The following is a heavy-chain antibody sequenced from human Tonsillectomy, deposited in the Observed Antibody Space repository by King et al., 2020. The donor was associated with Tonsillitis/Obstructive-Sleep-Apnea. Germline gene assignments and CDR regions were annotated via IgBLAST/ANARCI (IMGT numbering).Heavy chain of an antibody. Sequence: QLQESGPGLVKPSETLSLTCTVSGGSISSYYWSWIRQPPGKGLEWIGFIYFTVSTNYNPSLKSRVTISVDTSKNQLSLKLSSVTAADTAIYYCAREPREFSALEIWGQGTMVTVSS. D-gene: IGHD3-10*01. J-gene: IGHJ3*02. CDR3: AREPREFSALEI. CDR2: IYFTVST. V-gene: IGHV4-59*01. CDR1: GGSISSYY.